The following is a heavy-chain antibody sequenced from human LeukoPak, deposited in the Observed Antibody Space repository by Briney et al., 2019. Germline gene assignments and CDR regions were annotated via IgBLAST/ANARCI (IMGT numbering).Heavy chain of an antibody. CDR1: GGSMTSYY. CDR2: IYYSGST. V-gene: IGHV4-59*08. J-gene: IGHJ4*02. Sequence: SETLSLTCTVSGGSMTSYYWSWIRQPPGKGLEWIGYIYYSGSTNYNPSLKSRVTVSVDTSKNQFSLKLSSVAAADTAVYCCARLQPAGTLDHWGQGTLVTVSS. CDR3: ARLQPAGTLDH. D-gene: IGHD6-19*01.